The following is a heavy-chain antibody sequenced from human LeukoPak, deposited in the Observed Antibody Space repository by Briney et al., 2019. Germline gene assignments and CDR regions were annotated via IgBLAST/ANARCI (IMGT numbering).Heavy chain of an antibody. CDR1: GYSISSGYY. J-gene: IGHJ4*02. D-gene: IGHD6-13*01. CDR2: IYHSGST. CDR3: ARPLVGAAVGIEDY. V-gene: IGHV4-38-2*01. Sequence: PSETLSLTCAVSGYSISSGYYWGWIRQPPGKGLEWIGIIYHSGSTYYNPSLKSRFTISVDTSKNQSTLKLSSVTAADTAVYYCARPLVGAAVGIEDYWGQGTLVTVSS.